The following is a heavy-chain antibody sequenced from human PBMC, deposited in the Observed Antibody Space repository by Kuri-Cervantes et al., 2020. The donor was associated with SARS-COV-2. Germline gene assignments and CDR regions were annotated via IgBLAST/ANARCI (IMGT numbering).Heavy chain of an antibody. V-gene: IGHV3-30-3*01. Sequence: LSLTCAASGFTFSSYAMHWVRQAPGKGLEWVAVISYDGSNKYYADSVKGRFTISRDNSKNTLYLQMNSLRAEDTAVYYCARDGGLAAAGKFDYWGQGILVTVSS. D-gene: IGHD6-13*01. CDR2: ISYDGSNK. CDR3: ARDGGLAAAGKFDY. J-gene: IGHJ4*02. CDR1: GFTFSSYA.